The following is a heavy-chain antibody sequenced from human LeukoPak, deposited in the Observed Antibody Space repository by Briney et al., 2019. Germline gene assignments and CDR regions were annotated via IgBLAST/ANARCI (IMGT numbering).Heavy chain of an antibody. J-gene: IGHJ5*02. CDR2: INPNSGGT. V-gene: IGHV1-2*02. CDR1: GYTFTGYY. D-gene: IGHD2-15*01. Sequence: ASVKVSCMASGYTFTGYYMHWVRQAPGQGLEWMGWINPNSGGTNYAQKFQGRVTMTRDTSISTAYMELSRLRSDDTAVYYCARALRILQNWFDPWGQGTLVTVSS. CDR3: ARALRILQNWFDP.